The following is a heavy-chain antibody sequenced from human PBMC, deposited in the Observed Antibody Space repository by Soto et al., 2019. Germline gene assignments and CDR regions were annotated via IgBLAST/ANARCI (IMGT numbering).Heavy chain of an antibody. Sequence: GGSLRLSCAASGFTFTNYAMGWVRQAPGRGLDWVSSINSGGDTNYADSVKGRFTISRDNSKSTLYLQLNSPRAEDTAVYYCAKGYRFGYDFLFPDYWGQGTLVTVSS. D-gene: IGHD3-3*01. CDR3: AKGYRFGYDFLFPDY. CDR1: GFTFTNYA. CDR2: INSGGDT. V-gene: IGHV3-23*01. J-gene: IGHJ4*02.